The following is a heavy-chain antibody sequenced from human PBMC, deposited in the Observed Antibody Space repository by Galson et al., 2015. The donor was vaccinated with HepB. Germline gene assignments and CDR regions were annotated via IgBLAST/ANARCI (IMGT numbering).Heavy chain of an antibody. CDR3: ARVGGYSSSWYEGTTSIFDY. CDR2: IYYSGST. Sequence: LSLTCTVSGGSISSGGYYWSWIRQRPGKGLEWIGYIYYSGSTYYNPSLKSRVTISVDTSKNQFSLKLSSVTAADTAVYYCARVGGYSSSWYEGTTSIFDYWGQGTLVTVSS. CDR1: GGSISSGGYY. V-gene: IGHV4-31*03. J-gene: IGHJ4*02. D-gene: IGHD6-13*01.